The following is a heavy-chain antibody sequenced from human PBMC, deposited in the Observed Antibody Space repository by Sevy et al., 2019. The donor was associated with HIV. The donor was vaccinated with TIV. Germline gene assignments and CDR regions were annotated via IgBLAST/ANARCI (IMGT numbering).Heavy chain of an antibody. Sequence: GGSLRLSCAASGLTFSSYGMHWVRQAPGKGLEWVAVISYDGSNKYYADSVKGRFTISRDNSKNTLYLQMNSLRAEDTAVYYCAKSPHNYDYVWGSYRYPFYYYYYGMDVWGQGTTVTVSS. CDR1: GLTFSSYG. J-gene: IGHJ6*02. CDR3: AKSPHNYDYVWGSYRYPFYYYYYGMDV. CDR2: ISYDGSNK. V-gene: IGHV3-30*18. D-gene: IGHD3-16*02.